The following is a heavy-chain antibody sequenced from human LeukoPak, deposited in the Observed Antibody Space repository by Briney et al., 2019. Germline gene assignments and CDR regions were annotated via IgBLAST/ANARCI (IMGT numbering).Heavy chain of an antibody. CDR1: GGSFSGYY. D-gene: IGHD3-22*01. CDR3: ARGEGYYDSSGYLDYYYGMDV. J-gene: IGHJ6*02. Sequence: SETLSLTCAVYGGSFSGYYWSWIRQPPGKGLEWMGEINHSGSTNYNPSLKSRVTISVDTSKNQFSLKLSSVTAADTAVYYCARGEGYYDSSGYLDYYYGMDVWGQGTTATVSS. CDR2: INHSGST. V-gene: IGHV4-34*01.